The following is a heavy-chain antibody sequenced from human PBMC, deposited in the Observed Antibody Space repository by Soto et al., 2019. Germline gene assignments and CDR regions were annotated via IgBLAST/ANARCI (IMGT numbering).Heavy chain of an antibody. CDR2: ISCSSSYI. V-gene: IGHV3-21*01. J-gene: IGHJ3*02. D-gene: IGHD3-10*01. CDR1: GFTFSSYS. CDR3: ARVRGVRGGAFDI. Sequence: EVQLVESGGGLVKPGGSLRLSCAASGFTFSSYSMNWVRQAPGKGLEWVSSISCSSSYIYYADSVKGRFTISRDNAKNSLYLKMNSLIAEATAGYYCARVRGVRGGAFDIWVQGTMVTVSS.